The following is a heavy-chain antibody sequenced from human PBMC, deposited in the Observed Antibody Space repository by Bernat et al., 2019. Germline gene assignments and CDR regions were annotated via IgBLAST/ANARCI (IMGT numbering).Heavy chain of an antibody. D-gene: IGHD1-20*01. CDR3: TTGNNWNDRFDY. Sequence: QVQLVESGGGVVQPGRSLRLSCVASGFTFSSYAMHWVRQAPGKGLEWVAVISYDGSNKYYADSVKGRFTISRDNSKNTLYLQMNSLRAEDTAVYYCTTGNNWNDRFDYWGQGTLVTVSS. CDR1: GFTFSSYA. CDR2: ISYDGSNK. V-gene: IGHV3-30*04. J-gene: IGHJ4*02.